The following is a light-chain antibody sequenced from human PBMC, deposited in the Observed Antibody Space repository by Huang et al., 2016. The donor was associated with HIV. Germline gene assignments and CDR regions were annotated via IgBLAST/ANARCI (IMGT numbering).Light chain of an antibody. Sequence: EIVMTQSPATLSVSPGERATLSCRASQSVSINLAWYQQSPCQAPRLLIYGESTRATGIPARFSGSVSGTDFTLTISSLQSEDFAVYYCQQYNNWPRTFGQGTKVEIK. CDR1: QSVSIN. V-gene: IGKV3-15*01. CDR2: GES. CDR3: QQYNNWPRT. J-gene: IGKJ1*01.